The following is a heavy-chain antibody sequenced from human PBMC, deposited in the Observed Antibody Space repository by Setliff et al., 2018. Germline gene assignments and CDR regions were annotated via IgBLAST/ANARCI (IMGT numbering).Heavy chain of an antibody. Sequence: LSLTCAAYGGTFSHYYWTWICQSPGKGLEWIGEINHSGSTNYNPSLKSRVTISIDTSKDQFSLRMSSVSAADAAIYYCARGRNVAARLLDTWGQGSRVTVSS. CDR3: ARGRNVAARLLDT. V-gene: IGHV4-34*01. J-gene: IGHJ5*02. D-gene: IGHD6-6*01. CDR1: GGTFSHYY. CDR2: INHSGST.